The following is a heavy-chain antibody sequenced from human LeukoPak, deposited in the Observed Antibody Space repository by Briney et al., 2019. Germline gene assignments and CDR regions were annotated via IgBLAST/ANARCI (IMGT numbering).Heavy chain of an antibody. CDR2: IKQDGSEK. J-gene: IGHJ4*02. Sequence: GGSLRLSCVVSGFTFSSYWMSWVRQAPGKGLEWVGNIKQDGSEKNYVDSVKGRFTISRDNAKNSLYLEMNSLRAEDTAVYYCAKEGNWNLDYWGQGALVTVSS. D-gene: IGHD1-1*01. V-gene: IGHV3-7*01. CDR1: GFTFSSYW. CDR3: AKEGNWNLDY.